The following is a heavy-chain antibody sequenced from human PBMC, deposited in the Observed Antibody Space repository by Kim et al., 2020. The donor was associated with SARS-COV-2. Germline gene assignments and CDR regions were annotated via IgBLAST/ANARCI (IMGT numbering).Heavy chain of an antibody. CDR2: ISSNGGST. CDR3: ASLPATKGDAFDI. CDR1: GFTFSSYA. Sequence: GGSLRLSCAASGFTFSSYAMHWVRQAPGKGLEYVSAISSNGGSTYYANSVKGRFTISRDNSKNTLYLQMGSLRAEDMAVYYCASLPATKGDAFDIWGQGTMVTVSS. J-gene: IGHJ3*02. V-gene: IGHV3-64*01.